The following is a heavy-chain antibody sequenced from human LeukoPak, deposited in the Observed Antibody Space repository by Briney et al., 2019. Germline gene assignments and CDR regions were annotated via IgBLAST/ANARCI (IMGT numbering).Heavy chain of an antibody. CDR2: ISYDGSNK. J-gene: IGHJ4*02. D-gene: IGHD3-10*01. V-gene: IGHV3-30*18. CDR1: GFTFTSYG. CDR3: AKDSDYYGSGSYFAPDY. Sequence: PGGSLRLSCAASGFTFTSYGMHWVRQAPGKGLEWVAIISYDGSNKYYADSVKGRFTISRDNSKNTLYLKMKSLRAEDTAVYYCAKDSDYYGSGSYFAPDYWGQGTLVTVSS.